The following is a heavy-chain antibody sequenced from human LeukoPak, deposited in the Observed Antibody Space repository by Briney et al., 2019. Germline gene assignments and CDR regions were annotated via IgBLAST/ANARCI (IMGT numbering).Heavy chain of an antibody. CDR3: AATPTLRYFDWLYFDY. V-gene: IGHV1-69*06. Sequence: GASVTVSCKASGGTFSSYAISWVRQAPGQGLEWMGGIIPIFGTANYAQKFQGRVTITADKSTSTAYMELSSLRSEDTAVYYCAATPTLRYFDWLYFDYWGQGTLVTVSS. D-gene: IGHD3-9*01. J-gene: IGHJ4*02. CDR2: IIPIFGTA. CDR1: GGTFSSYA.